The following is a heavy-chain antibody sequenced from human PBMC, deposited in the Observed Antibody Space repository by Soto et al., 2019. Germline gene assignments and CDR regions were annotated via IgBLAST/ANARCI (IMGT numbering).Heavy chain of an antibody. CDR2: ISWSSGSI. Sequence: PGGSLRLSCAASGFTFDDYAMHWVRQAPGKGLEWVSGISWSSGSIGYADSVRGRFTISRDNSESTLYLQMNGLRAEDTAVYYCAKGGAISYYYYMDVWGKGTTVTVSS. V-gene: IGHV3-9*01. D-gene: IGHD3-10*01. CDR3: AKGGAISYYYYMDV. CDR1: GFTFDDYA. J-gene: IGHJ6*03.